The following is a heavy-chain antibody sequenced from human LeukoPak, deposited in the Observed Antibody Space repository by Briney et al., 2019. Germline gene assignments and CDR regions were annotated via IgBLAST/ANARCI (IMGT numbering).Heavy chain of an antibody. CDR3: ARGPGANYYYYYMDV. CDR1: GGSFSGYY. CDR2: INHSGNT. Sequence: SETLSLTCAVYGGSFSGYYWSWIRQPPGKGLEWIGEINHSGNTNYNPSLKSRVTISVDTSKNQFSLKLSSVTAADTAVYYCARGPGANYYYYYMDVWGKGTTVTVSS. J-gene: IGHJ6*03. V-gene: IGHV4-34*01. D-gene: IGHD6-25*01.